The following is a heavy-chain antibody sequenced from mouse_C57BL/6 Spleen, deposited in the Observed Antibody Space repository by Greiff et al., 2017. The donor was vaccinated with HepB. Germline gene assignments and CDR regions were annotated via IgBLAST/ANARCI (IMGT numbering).Heavy chain of an antibody. V-gene: IGHV5-17*01. D-gene: IGHD3-2*02. CDR2: ISSGSSTI. CDR3: ARPTAQATFAY. Sequence: VQLKESGGGLVKPGGSLKLSCAASGFTFSDYGMHWVRQAPEKGLEWVAYISSGSSTIYYADTVKGRFTISRDNAKNTLFLQMTSLRSEDTAMYYCARPTAQATFAYWGQGTLVTVSA. J-gene: IGHJ3*01. CDR1: GFTFSDYG.